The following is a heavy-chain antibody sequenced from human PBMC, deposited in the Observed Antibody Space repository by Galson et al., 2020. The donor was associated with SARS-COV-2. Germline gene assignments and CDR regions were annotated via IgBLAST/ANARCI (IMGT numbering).Heavy chain of an antibody. V-gene: IGHV5-51*01. CDR2: IYPGDSDT. Sequence: GESLKISCTGSGYDFSGQWIAWVRRMPGKGLEWMGVIYPGDSDTKYSPSFQGQVTISADKSITTAYLQWSSLKASDTAMYYCARAPDGMDVWGQGTTVTVSS. J-gene: IGHJ6*02. CDR1: GYDFSGQW. CDR3: ARAPDGMDV.